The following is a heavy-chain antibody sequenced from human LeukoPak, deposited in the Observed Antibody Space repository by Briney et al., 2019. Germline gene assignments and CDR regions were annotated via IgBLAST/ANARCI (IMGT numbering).Heavy chain of an antibody. Sequence: GGSLRLSCAASGXTFSNAWMSWVRQAPGKGLEWVGRVKSKTDGGTTDYAAPVKGRFTISRDDSINPLYMQMNSLKTEDTAVYYCTTDPAIYCSGGTCYFIDYWGQGTLVTVSS. V-gene: IGHV3-15*01. D-gene: IGHD2-15*01. CDR1: GXTFSNAW. J-gene: IGHJ4*02. CDR2: VKSKTDGGTT. CDR3: TTDPAIYCSGGTCYFIDY.